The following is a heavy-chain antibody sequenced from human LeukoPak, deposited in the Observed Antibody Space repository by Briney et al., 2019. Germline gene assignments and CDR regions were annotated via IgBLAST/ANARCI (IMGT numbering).Heavy chain of an antibody. CDR3: AQCSTTVTTQFDY. J-gene: IGHJ4*02. CDR2: ISGSGGFT. D-gene: IGHD4-17*01. V-gene: IGHV3-23*01. Sequence: GGSLRFSCAASGFTFSSYAMNWVRQAPGKGLEWVSGISGSGGFTYYADSVKGRFTISRDNSKNTLYLQMHSLRAEDTAVYYCAQCSTTVTTQFDYWGQGTLVTVSS. CDR1: GFTFSSYA.